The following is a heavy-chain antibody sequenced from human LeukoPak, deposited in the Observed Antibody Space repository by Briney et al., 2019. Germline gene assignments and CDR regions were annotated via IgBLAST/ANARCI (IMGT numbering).Heavy chain of an antibody. D-gene: IGHD3-3*01. Sequence: GGSLRLSCAASGFTFSSYGMHWVRLAPGKGLEWVAFIRYDGSNKYYADSVKGRFTISRDNSKNTLYLQMNSLRAEDTAVYYCARAGRFGVVIIGWFDPWGQGTLVTVSS. CDR2: IRYDGSNK. J-gene: IGHJ5*02. CDR1: GFTFSSYG. V-gene: IGHV3-30*02. CDR3: ARAGRFGVVIIGWFDP.